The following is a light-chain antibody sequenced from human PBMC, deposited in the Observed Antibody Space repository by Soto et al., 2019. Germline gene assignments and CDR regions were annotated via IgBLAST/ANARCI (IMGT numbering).Light chain of an antibody. Sequence: QSALTQPPSASGSPGRSVTISCTGTSSDVGGYDYVSWLQQHPGKAPKLIIYEVTKRPSGVPDRFSASKSGNTASLTVSGLQAEDEADYYCSSFVPGNNYWVFGGGTKLTVL. J-gene: IGLJ3*02. CDR2: EVT. CDR3: SSFVPGNNYWV. CDR1: SSDVGGYDY. V-gene: IGLV2-8*01.